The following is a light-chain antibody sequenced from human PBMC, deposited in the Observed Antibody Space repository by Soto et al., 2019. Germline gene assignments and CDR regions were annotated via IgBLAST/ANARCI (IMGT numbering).Light chain of an antibody. J-gene: IGLJ3*02. Sequence: QSALTQPASVSGSAGQSITISCSGTMRDVGAYNLVSWYQQHPGTAPKLIIYEVRNRPSGISSRCSGSRSGNKASLTISGLQSEDEGDYYCSAYTARSTLVFGGGTKVTVL. CDR1: MRDVGAYNL. V-gene: IGLV2-14*01. CDR2: EVR. CDR3: SAYTARSTLV.